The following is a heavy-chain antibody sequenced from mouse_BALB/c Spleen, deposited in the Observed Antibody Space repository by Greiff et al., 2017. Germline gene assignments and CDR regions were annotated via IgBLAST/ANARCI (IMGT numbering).Heavy chain of an antibody. CDR2: INPGSGGT. CDR3: ARDGTYCDY. J-gene: IGHJ2*01. V-gene: IGHV1-54*01. D-gene: IGHD2-1*01. Sequence: QVQLQQSGAELVRPGTSVKVSCKASGYAFTNYLIEWVKQRPGQGLEWIGVINPGSGGTNYNEKFKGKATLTADKSSSTAYMQLSSLTSDDSAVYFCARDGTYCDYWGQGTTLTVSS. CDR1: GYAFTNYL.